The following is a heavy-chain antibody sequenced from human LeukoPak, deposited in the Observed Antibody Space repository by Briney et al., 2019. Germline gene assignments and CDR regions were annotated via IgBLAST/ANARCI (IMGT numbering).Heavy chain of an antibody. J-gene: IGHJ5*02. CDR2: IFNSGTT. Sequence: PSETLSLTCTVSGASMSSFYWTWIRQPSGKGLEWIGNIFNSGTTNYNPSFKSRVTISVDKSKNQFSLKLSSVTAADTAVYYCARCPSTTDCPNGVCFENWFDPWGQGTLVTVSS. CDR1: GASMSSFY. D-gene: IGHD2-8*01. V-gene: IGHV4-59*12. CDR3: ARCPSTTDCPNGVCFENWFDP.